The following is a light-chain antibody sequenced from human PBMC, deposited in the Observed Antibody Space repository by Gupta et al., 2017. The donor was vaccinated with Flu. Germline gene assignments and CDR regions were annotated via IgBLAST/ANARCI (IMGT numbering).Light chain of an antibody. CDR3: ATGDRSRSVMD. V-gene: IGLV1-51*02. CDR1: DSNIGNNY. J-gene: IGLJ2*01. CDR2: ENN. Sequence: VTISCSGSDSNIGNNYVSWYQQVPRTAPNLLLYENNKRPSGIPDRFSGSKYDRSATLVITGLQTGEEADYYCATGDRSRSVMDFGGGTSLTVL.